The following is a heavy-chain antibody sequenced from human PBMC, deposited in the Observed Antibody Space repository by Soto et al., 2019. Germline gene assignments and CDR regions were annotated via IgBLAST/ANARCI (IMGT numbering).Heavy chain of an antibody. J-gene: IGHJ4*01. CDR1: GFTFNSYA. CDR2: IGTDGNT. V-gene: IGHV3-23*01. CDR3: VRKYPGTRPFDY. D-gene: IGHD2-2*01. Sequence: GGSLRLSCAASGFTFNSYAMNWVRQAPGKGLAWVSAIGTDGNTYYANSVKGRFTISRDNSRTTLYLQMNSLRVEDTALYYCVRKYPGTRPFDYWGQGTLVTVS.